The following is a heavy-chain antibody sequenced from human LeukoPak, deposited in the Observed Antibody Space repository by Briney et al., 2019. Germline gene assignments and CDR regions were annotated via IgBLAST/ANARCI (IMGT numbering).Heavy chain of an antibody. CDR1: GFNFSVYP. V-gene: IGHV3-23*01. CDR2: LSVSGDNA. D-gene: IGHD2-15*01. Sequence: GGSLRLSCVASGFNFSVYPMTWVRQAPGEGLEWVSALSVSGDNAHYADSVKGRFTISRDNSKNTLYLHMNSLRAEDTAIYYCAMDRGYWGQGTLVTVSS. CDR3: AMDRGY. J-gene: IGHJ4*02.